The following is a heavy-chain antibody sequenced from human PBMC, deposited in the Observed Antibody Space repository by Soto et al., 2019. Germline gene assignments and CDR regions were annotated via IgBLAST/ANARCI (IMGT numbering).Heavy chain of an antibody. CDR1: GYTFTSYG. CDR2: ISAYNGNT. J-gene: IGHJ6*02. V-gene: IGHV1-18*01. D-gene: IGHD6-13*01. Sequence: ASVKVSCKASGYTFTSYGISWVRQAPGQGLEWMGWISAYNGNTNYAQKLQGRVTMTTDTSTSTAYMELRSLRSDDTAVYYCARAAAPRGFRWHYGMDVWGQGTTVTVSS. CDR3: ARAAAPRGFRWHYGMDV.